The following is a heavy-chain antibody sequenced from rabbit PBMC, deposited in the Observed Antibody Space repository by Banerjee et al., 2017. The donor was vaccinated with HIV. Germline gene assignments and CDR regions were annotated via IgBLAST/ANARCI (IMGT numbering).Heavy chain of an antibody. D-gene: IGHD4-1*01. Sequence: QERLEEYGGDMVKPGASLTLTCKASGFDFSSSYWICWVRQAPGKGLEWIACIYAGSSGSTYYASWAKGRFTISKTSSTTVTLQVTSLTAADTATYFCVKDYSGWGADLWGQGTLVTVS. CDR2: IYAGSSGST. CDR1: GFDFSSSYW. CDR3: VKDYSGWGADL. V-gene: IGHV1S45*01. J-gene: IGHJ4*01.